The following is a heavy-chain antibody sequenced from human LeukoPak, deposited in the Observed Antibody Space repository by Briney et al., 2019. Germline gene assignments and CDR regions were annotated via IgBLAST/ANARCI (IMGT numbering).Heavy chain of an antibody. V-gene: IGHV3-30-3*01. CDR3: ARDKGPYCSGGSCYSGYYYGMDV. J-gene: IGHJ6*02. D-gene: IGHD2-15*01. CDR2: ISYDGSNK. Sequence: PGRSLRLSCAASGFTFSSYAMHWVRQVPGKGLEWVAVISYDGSNKYYADSVKGRFTISRDNSKNTLYLQMNSLRAEDTAVYYCARDKGPYCSGGSCYSGYYYGMDVWGQGTTVTVFS. CDR1: GFTFSSYA.